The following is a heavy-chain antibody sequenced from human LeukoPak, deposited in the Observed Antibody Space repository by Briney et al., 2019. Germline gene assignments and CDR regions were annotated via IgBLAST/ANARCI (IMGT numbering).Heavy chain of an antibody. V-gene: IGHV3-23*01. Sequence: TGGSLRLSCAASGFTFSSYAMSWVRQAPGKGLEWVSAISGGAGSTYYADSVKGRFTISRDNSKNTLYLQVNSLRAEDTAVYYCAKENMGAVRGVIMSYWGQGTLVTVSS. CDR2: ISGGAGST. D-gene: IGHD3-10*01. J-gene: IGHJ4*02. CDR1: GFTFSSYA. CDR3: AKENMGAVRGVIMSY.